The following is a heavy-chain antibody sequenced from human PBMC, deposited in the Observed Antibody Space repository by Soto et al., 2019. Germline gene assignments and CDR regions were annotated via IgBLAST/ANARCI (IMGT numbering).Heavy chain of an antibody. D-gene: IGHD6-19*01. CDR3: ARDPPLNDSSGWQRTWVFDP. V-gene: IGHV1-69*04. CDR1: GGTFRSYT. CDR2: IIPILGIA. Sequence: ASVKVSCKASGGTFRSYTSSWVRQAPGQGLEWMGRIIPILGIANYAQKFQGRVTITADKSTSTAYMELSSLRSEDTAVYYCARDPPLNDSSGWQRTWVFDPWGQGTLVTVSS. J-gene: IGHJ5*02.